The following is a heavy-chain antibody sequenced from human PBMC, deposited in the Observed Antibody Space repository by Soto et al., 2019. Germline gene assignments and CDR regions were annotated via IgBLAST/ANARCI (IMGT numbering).Heavy chain of an antibody. Sequence: QITLKESGPTLVRPPQTLTLTCTSSGFSLTSGVGVGWIRQPPGKALEWLALIYWDDDKRYSPSLKNRLTITKDTSKNPVVLTMTNVGPVDTATYFCAHIDPEIVTVGGHGGFDYWGQGTLVTVSS. CDR1: GFSLTSGVG. CDR2: IYWDDDK. CDR3: AHIDPEIVTVGGHGGFDY. J-gene: IGHJ4*02. D-gene: IGHD5-12*01. V-gene: IGHV2-5*02.